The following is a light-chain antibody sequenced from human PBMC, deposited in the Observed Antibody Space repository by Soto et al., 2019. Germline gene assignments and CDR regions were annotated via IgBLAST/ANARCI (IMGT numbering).Light chain of an antibody. Sequence: EVVLTQSPATLSLSPGERATLSCRASQGVSTYLAWYQQKPGQAPRLLIYEASIRATGIPARFSGSGSGTDFTLTISSLETEDFAVYYCQQRSNWPLTFGGGTKVEIK. V-gene: IGKV3-11*01. CDR1: QGVSTY. CDR2: EAS. J-gene: IGKJ4*01. CDR3: QQRSNWPLT.